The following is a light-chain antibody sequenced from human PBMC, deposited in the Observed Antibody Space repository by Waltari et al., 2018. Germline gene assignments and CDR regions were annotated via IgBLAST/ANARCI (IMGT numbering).Light chain of an antibody. CDR2: GKE. CDR1: SLRNFY. Sequence: SSELTQDPSVSVALGQTVTITCQGDSLRNFYANWYQQKPGQAPLLVIYGKENRPSRPSGIPDRFSASTSGDTSSLTITGAQAEDEADYYCGSRDNTGKRLYVFGAGTTVTVL. CDR3: GSRDNTGKRLYV. J-gene: IGLJ1*01. V-gene: IGLV3-19*01.